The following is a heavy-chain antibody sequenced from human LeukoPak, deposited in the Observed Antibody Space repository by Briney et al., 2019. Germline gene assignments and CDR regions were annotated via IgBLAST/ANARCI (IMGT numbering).Heavy chain of an antibody. CDR1: GFTFSSYS. Sequence: GGSLRLSCAASGFTFSSYSMNWVRQAPGKGLEWVSSISSSSTYIYYADSVKGRFTISRDNAKNSLYLQMNSLRAEDTAVYYCARDRPGYIYGCDYWGEGTLVTVSS. CDR2: ISSSSTYI. CDR3: ARDRPGYIYGCDY. J-gene: IGHJ4*02. D-gene: IGHD5-18*01. V-gene: IGHV3-21*01.